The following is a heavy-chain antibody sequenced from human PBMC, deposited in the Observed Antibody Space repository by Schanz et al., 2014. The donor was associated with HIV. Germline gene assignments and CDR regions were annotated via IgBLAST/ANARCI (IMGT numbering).Heavy chain of an antibody. CDR2: IWYDGSNK. D-gene: IGHD2-15*01. CDR1: GFIFSDYG. V-gene: IGHV3-33*01. Sequence: VQLLDSGGGLVQPGGSLRLSCAASGFIFSDYGMHWVRQAPGKGLEWVAVIWYDGSNKYYADSVKGRFTISRDNSKNTLYLQMNSLRAEDTAVYYCARGSGPYYYYYGMDVWGRGTTVTVSS. CDR3: ARGSGPYYYYYGMDV. J-gene: IGHJ6*02.